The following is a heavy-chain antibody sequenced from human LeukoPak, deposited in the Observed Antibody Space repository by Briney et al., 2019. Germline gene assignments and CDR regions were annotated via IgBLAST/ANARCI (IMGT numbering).Heavy chain of an antibody. J-gene: IGHJ4*02. CDR2: TFSTGST. CDR1: DGSISSYY. V-gene: IGHV4-4*07. CDR3: ARLYYDSSGYALDY. Sequence: SETLSLTCTVSDGSISSYYWSWIRQPAGKGLEWIGRTFSTGSTNYNPSLKSRVTMSVDTSKNQFSLKLSSVTAADTAVYYCARLYYDSSGYALDYWGQGTLVTVSS. D-gene: IGHD3-22*01.